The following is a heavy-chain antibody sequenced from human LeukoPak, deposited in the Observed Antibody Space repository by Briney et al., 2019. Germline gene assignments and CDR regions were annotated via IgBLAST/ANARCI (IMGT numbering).Heavy chain of an antibody. CDR1: GGSFSGYY. D-gene: IGHD2-2*01. CDR2: INHSGST. J-gene: IGHJ4*02. CDR3: ARRIVVVPAAPFDY. V-gene: IGHV4-34*01. Sequence: SETLSLTCAVYGGSFSGYYWSWIRQPPGKGLEWIGEINHSGSTNYNPSLKSRVTISVDTSKNQFSLKPSSVTAADTAVYYCARRIVVVPAAPFDYWGQGTLVTVSS.